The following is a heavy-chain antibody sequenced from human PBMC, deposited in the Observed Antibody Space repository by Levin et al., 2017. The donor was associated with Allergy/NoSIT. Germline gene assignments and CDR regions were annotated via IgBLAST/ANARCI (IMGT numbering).Heavy chain of an antibody. J-gene: IGHJ4*02. Sequence: SQTLSLTCAVYGGSFSGSYWSWIRQPPGKGLEWIGEINHSGSTNYNPSLKSRVTISVDTSKNQFSLKLSSVTAADTAVYYCARGRGLRYFDWHYPTHFDYWGQGTLVTVSS. CDR3: ARGRGLRYFDWHYPTHFDY. D-gene: IGHD3-9*01. CDR2: INHSGST. V-gene: IGHV4-34*01. CDR1: GGSFSGSY.